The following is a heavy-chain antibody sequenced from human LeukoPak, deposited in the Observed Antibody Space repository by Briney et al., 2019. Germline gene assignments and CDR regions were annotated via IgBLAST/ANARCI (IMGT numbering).Heavy chain of an antibody. D-gene: IGHD5-12*01. V-gene: IGHV1-2*02. Sequence: ASVKVSCKVSGYTLTELSMHWVRQAPGKGLEWMGWINPNSGGTNYAQKFQGRVTMTRDTSISTAYMELSRLRSDDTAVYYCARGISGYGSLGDYWGQGTLVTVSS. J-gene: IGHJ4*02. CDR2: INPNSGGT. CDR1: GYTLTELS. CDR3: ARGISGYGSLGDY.